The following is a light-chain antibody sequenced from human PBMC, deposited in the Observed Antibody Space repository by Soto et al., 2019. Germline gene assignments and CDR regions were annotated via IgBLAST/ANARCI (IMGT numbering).Light chain of an antibody. J-gene: IGKJ1*01. CDR3: QHYNSYSEA. V-gene: IGKV1-5*01. CDR2: DAS. Sequence: DIQLNRSRWTLSASFGDRVTSTCRASQSVSSWLAWYQQKPGKAPNLLIFDASSLESGVPSRFSGSGSGTEFTLTISSLQPDDFATYYCQHYNSYSEAFGQGTKVDI. CDR1: QSVSSW.